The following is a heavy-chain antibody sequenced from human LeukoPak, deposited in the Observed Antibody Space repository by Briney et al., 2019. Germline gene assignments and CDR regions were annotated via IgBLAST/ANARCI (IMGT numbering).Heavy chain of an antibody. CDR2: ITTSSTYT. CDR3: AKDSDYYGSGSPYNY. Sequence: GGSLRLSCEASGFSFSSYNMNWVRQTPGKGLEWISSITTSSTYTFYADSVKGRFTISRDNARNSLYLQMNSLRAEDTALYYCAKDSDYYGSGSPYNYWGQGTLVTVSS. V-gene: IGHV3-21*04. D-gene: IGHD3-10*01. CDR1: GFSFSSYN. J-gene: IGHJ4*02.